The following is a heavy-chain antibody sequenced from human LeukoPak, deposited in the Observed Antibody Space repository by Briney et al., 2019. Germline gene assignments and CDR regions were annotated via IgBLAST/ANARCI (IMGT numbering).Heavy chain of an antibody. CDR3: AREANWDTAMVTGFDY. CDR2: INPSGGST. CDR1: GYTFTSYY. Sequence: GASVKVSCKASGYTFTSYYMHWVRQAAGQGREWMGIINPSGGSTSYAQKFQGRVTMTRDTSKNQFSLKLSSVTAADTAVYYCAREANWDTAMVTGFDYWGQGTLVTVSP. J-gene: IGHJ4*02. V-gene: IGHV1-46*01. D-gene: IGHD5-18*01.